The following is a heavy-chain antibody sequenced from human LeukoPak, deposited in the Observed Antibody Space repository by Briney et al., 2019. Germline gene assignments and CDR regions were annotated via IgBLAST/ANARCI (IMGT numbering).Heavy chain of an antibody. CDR1: GFMFSSFW. CDR3: AKGEYNSSPIDY. D-gene: IGHD6-6*01. J-gene: IGHJ4*02. CDR2: TNSDGSTT. V-gene: IGHV3-74*01. Sequence: GGSLRLSCAASGFMFSSFWMHWVRQVPGKGLVWVSHTNSDGSTTDYADSVKGRFTISRDNSKNTLYLEMNSLRAEDTAVYYCAKGEYNSSPIDYWGQGTLVTVSS.